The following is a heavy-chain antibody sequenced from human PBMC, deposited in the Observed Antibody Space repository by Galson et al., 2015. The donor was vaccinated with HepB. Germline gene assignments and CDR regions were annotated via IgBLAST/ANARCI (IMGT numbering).Heavy chain of an antibody. Sequence: SVKVSCKASEGSVSTYTINWVRQVPGQGLDWMGAIIPVFGTTTYAQKFQGRVTITADESTSTAYMELSSLKYGDTAVYYCASRHCSSANCPGHYFYYYYMDVWGKGTTVTVSS. CDR2: IIPVFGTT. D-gene: IGHD2-2*01. CDR1: EGSVSTYT. V-gene: IGHV1-69*13. CDR3: ASRHCSSANCPGHYFYYYYMDV. J-gene: IGHJ6*03.